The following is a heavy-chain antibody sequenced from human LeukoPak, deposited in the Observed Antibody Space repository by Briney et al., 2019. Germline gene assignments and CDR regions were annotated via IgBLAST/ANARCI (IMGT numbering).Heavy chain of an antibody. Sequence: PGGSLRLTCAASGFTFSSYSMNWVRQAPGKGLEWVSSISSSSSYIYYADSVKGRFTISRDNAKNSLYLQMNSLRAGDTAVYYCARGQRLTLNDWFDPWGQGTLVTVSS. D-gene: IGHD3-16*01. V-gene: IGHV3-21*01. CDR2: ISSSSSYI. CDR3: ARGQRLTLNDWFDP. J-gene: IGHJ5*02. CDR1: GFTFSSYS.